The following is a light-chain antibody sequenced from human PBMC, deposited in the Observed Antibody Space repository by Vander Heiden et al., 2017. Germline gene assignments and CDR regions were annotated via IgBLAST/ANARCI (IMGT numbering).Light chain of an antibody. CDR3: QQYDNLPLT. Sequence: DIQMTQSPSSLPASVGERVTITCRASQGIANYLNWYQQKPGKAPKLLIYDASTVQTGIPSRFSGSVSGTDFTFTISSLQPEDIATYYCQQYDNLPLTFGGGTKVEIK. CDR2: DAS. CDR1: QGIANY. J-gene: IGKJ4*01. V-gene: IGKV1-33*01.